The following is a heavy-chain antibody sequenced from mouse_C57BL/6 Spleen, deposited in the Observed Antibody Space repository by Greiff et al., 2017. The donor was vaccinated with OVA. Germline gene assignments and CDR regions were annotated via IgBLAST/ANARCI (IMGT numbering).Heavy chain of an antibody. CDR1: GYTFTSYW. J-gene: IGHJ3*01. CDR3: TSEPPNYYGSSGFAY. V-gene: IGHV1-5*01. CDR2: IYPGNSDT. D-gene: IGHD1-1*01. Sequence: EVQLQQSGTVLARPGASVKMSCKTSGYTFTSYWMHWVKQRPGQGLEWIGAIYPGNSDTSYNQKFKGKAKLTAVTSARTAYMELTSLSTQDSAVYSCTSEPPNYYGSSGFAYWGQGTLVTVSA.